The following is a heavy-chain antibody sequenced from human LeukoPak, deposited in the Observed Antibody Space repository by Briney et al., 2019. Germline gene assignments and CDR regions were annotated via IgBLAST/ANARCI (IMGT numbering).Heavy chain of an antibody. CDR3: AKGFLRLGELSLLGY. D-gene: IGHD3-16*02. CDR2: ISWNSGSI. CDR1: GFTFDDYA. J-gene: IGHJ4*02. V-gene: IGHV3-9*01. Sequence: HSGGSLRLSCAASGFTFDDYAMHWVRQAPGRGLEWVSGISWNSGSIGYADSVKGRFTISRDNAKNSLYLQMNSLRAEDTALYYCAKGFLRLGELSLLGYWGQGTLVTVSS.